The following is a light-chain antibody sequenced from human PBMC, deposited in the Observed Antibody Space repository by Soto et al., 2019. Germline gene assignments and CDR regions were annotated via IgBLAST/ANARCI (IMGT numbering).Light chain of an antibody. V-gene: IGLV2-14*03. CDR1: SSDVGGYNH. CDR2: DVT. J-gene: IGLJ1*01. CDR3: SSYTRSTIYV. Sequence: QSALSQPASVPGSPGQSITISCTGTSSDVGGYNHVSWYQHYPGKAPKLIIYDVTNRPSGVSNRFSGSKSGNTASLTISGLQAEDEADYFCSSYTRSTIYVFGTGTKVTVL.